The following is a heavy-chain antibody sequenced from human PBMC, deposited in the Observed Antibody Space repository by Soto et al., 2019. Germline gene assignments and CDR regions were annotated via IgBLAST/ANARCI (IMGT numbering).Heavy chain of an antibody. CDR3: ARGRTTSDYYYMDV. CDR1: GGSFSGYY. D-gene: IGHD4-17*01. CDR2: INHSGST. J-gene: IGHJ6*03. V-gene: IGHV4-34*01. Sequence: SETLSLTCAVYGGSFSGYYWSWIRQPPGKGLEWIGEINHSGSTNYNPSLKSRVTISVDTSKNQFSLKLSSVTAADTAVYYCARGRTTSDYYYMDVWGKGTTVIVSS.